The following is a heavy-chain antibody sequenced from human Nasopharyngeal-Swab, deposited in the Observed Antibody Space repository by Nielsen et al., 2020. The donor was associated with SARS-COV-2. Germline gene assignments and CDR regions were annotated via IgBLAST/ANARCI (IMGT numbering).Heavy chain of an antibody. CDR1: GFTFSNAW. J-gene: IGHJ4*02. D-gene: IGHD1-26*01. V-gene: IGHV3-15*01. CDR2: IKSKTDGGTT. Sequence: GESLKISCAASGFTFSNAWMSWVRQVPGKGLEWVGRIKSKTDGGTTDYAAPVKGRFTISRDDSKNTLYLQMNSLKTEDTAVYYCTTVNSMGAIDYWGQGTLVTVSS. CDR3: TTVNSMGAIDY.